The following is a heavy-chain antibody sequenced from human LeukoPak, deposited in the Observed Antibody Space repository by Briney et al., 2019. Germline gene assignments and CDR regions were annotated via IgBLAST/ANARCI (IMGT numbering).Heavy chain of an antibody. Sequence: PSETLSLTCAVYGGSFSGYYWSWIRQPPGKGLEWIGEINHSGTTNYNPSLKSRVTISVDTSKNQSSLKLSSVTAADTAVYYCAREIGRKQLVPGYWGQGTLVTVSS. CDR2: INHSGTT. D-gene: IGHD6-13*01. CDR1: GGSFSGYY. J-gene: IGHJ4*02. V-gene: IGHV4-34*01. CDR3: AREIGRKQLVPGY.